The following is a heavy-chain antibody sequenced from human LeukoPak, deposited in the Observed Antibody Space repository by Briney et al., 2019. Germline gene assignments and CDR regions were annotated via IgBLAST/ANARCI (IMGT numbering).Heavy chain of an antibody. Sequence: GRSLRLSCTTSGISFGEYAMNWVRQAPGKGLEWVSSISSSSSYIYYADSVKGRFTISRDNAKNSLYLQMNSLRAEDTAVYYCARDSDYSTLFDYWGQGTLVTVSS. D-gene: IGHD4-11*01. CDR1: GISFGEYA. V-gene: IGHV3-21*01. CDR2: ISSSSSYI. CDR3: ARDSDYSTLFDY. J-gene: IGHJ4*02.